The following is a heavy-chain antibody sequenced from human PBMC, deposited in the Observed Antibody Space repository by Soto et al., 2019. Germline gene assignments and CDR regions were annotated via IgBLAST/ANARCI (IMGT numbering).Heavy chain of an antibody. V-gene: IGHV4-39*01. CDR2: IYYSGST. Sequence: SETLSLTCTVSGGSISSSSYYWGWIRQPPGKGLEWIGSIYYSGSTYYNPSLKSRVTISVDTSKNQFSLKLSSVTAADTAVYYCAKSYGYDYVWGSYRFPGYWGQGTLVTVSS. CDR3: AKSYGYDYVWGSYRFPGY. D-gene: IGHD3-16*02. CDR1: GGSISSSSYY. J-gene: IGHJ4*02.